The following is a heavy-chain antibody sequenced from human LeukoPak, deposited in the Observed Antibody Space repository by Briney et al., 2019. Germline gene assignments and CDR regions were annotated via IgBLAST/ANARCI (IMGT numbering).Heavy chain of an antibody. CDR2: IIPIFGTA. D-gene: IGHD2-2*01. V-gene: IGHV1-69*13. Sequence: ASVKVSCKASGGTFISYAISWLRQPPGQGLEWMGGIIPIFGTANYAQKFQGRVTITADESTSTAYMELSSLRSEDTAVYYWARDIVVVPAAIPRSWFDPWGQGTLVTVSS. CDR3: ARDIVVVPAAIPRSWFDP. J-gene: IGHJ5*02. CDR1: GGTFISYA.